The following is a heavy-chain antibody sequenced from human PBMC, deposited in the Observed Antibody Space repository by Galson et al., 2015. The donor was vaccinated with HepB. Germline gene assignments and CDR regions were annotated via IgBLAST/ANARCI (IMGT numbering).Heavy chain of an antibody. Sequence: SVKVSCKASGGSFRNYAISWVRQAPGQGLEWIGGTIPLAGTTNYAHEFQGRVTITADESATTAYMELSSLRSDDTAIYYCAREGGRYCSGGSCWGWFDPWGQGTLVAVSS. CDR1: GGSFRNYA. J-gene: IGHJ5*02. V-gene: IGHV1-69*13. CDR2: TIPLAGTT. CDR3: AREGGRYCSGGSCWGWFDP. D-gene: IGHD2-15*01.